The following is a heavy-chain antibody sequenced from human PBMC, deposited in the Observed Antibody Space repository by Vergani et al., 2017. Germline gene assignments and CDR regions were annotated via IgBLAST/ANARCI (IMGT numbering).Heavy chain of an antibody. CDR1: GFTSSYYG. CDR3: VRDTPLGTTEVAFD. V-gene: IGHV3-30*03. CDR2: ISYDGTQK. D-gene: IGHD2/OR15-2a*01. J-gene: IGHJ4*02. Sequence: QVHLVESGGGVVQPGRSLRLSCVVSGFTSSYYGMHWVRQAPGKGLEWVAVISYDGTQKYYADSVKGRFTISRDNSKSTLYLQMNSLRTEDTAVYYCVRDTPLGTTEVAFDWGQGTLVTVSS.